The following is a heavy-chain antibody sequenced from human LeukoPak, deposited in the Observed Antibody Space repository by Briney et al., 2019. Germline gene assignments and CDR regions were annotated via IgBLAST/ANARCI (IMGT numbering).Heavy chain of an antibody. D-gene: IGHD6-19*01. Sequence: ASVKVSCKASGYTFTSYAMHWVRQAPGQRLEWMGWINAGNGNTKYSQEFQGRVTITRDTSASTAYMELSSLRSEDMAVYYCARDLGIAVAGTIQYYFDYWGQGTLVTVSS. J-gene: IGHJ4*02. CDR3: ARDLGIAVAGTIQYYFDY. CDR1: GYTFTSYA. CDR2: INAGNGNT. V-gene: IGHV1-3*03.